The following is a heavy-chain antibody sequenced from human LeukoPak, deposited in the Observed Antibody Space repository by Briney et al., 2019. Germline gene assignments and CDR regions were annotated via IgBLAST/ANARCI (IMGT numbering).Heavy chain of an antibody. V-gene: IGHV3-30*04. CDR3: ARDYYGSGKDY. CDR1: DFSFTNYA. J-gene: IGHJ4*02. CDR2: ISYDGSNK. Sequence: GGSLRLSCAASDFSFTNYAMSWVRQAPGKGLEWVAVISYDGSNKYYADSVKGRFTISRDNAKNSLYLQMNSLRAEDTAVYYCARDYYGSGKDYWGQGTLVTVSS. D-gene: IGHD3-10*01.